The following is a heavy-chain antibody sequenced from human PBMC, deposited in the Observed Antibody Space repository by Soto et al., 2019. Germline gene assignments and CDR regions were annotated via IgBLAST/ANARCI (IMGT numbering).Heavy chain of an antibody. CDR3: ARDWSRTYYDFWSGYFLGDY. D-gene: IGHD3-3*01. V-gene: IGHV1-18*01. CDR2: ISAYNGNT. Sequence: ASVKVSCKASGYTFTSYGISWVRQAPGQGLEWMGWISAYNGNTNYAQKLQGRVTMTTDTSTSTAYMELRSLRSDDTAVYYCARDWSRTYYDFWSGYFLGDYWGQGTLVTVSS. CDR1: GYTFTSYG. J-gene: IGHJ4*02.